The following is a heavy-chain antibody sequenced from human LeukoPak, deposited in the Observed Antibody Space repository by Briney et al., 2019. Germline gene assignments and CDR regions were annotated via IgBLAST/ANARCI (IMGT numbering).Heavy chain of an antibody. J-gene: IGHJ6*03. CDR3: ARGVHGYSYGYVPWELYSYMDV. CDR2: INPSGGST. V-gene: IGHV1-46*01. CDR1: GYTFTSYY. D-gene: IGHD5-18*01. Sequence: GASVKVSCKASGYTFTSYYMHWVRQAPGQGLEWMGIINPSGGSTSYAQKFQGRVTMTRDMSTSTVYMELSSLRSEDTAVYYCARGVHGYSYGYVPWELYSYMDVWGKGTTVSISS.